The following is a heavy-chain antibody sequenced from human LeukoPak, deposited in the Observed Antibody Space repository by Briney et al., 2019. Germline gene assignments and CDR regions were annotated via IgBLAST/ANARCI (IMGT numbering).Heavy chain of an antibody. CDR3: AREIAASPYFDY. V-gene: IGHV4-59*12. Sequence: SETLSLTCAVYGGSFSGYYWSWIRQPPGKGLEWIGYIYYSGSTNYNPSLKSRVTISVDTSKNQFSLKLSSVTAADTAVYYCAREIAASPYFDYWGQGTLVTVSS. CDR2: IYYSGST. CDR1: GGSFSGYY. J-gene: IGHJ4*02. D-gene: IGHD6-6*01.